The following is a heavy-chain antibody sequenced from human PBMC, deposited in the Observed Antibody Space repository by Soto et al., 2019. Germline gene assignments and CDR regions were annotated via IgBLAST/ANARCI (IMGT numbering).Heavy chain of an antibody. CDR3: ARICYYDSSGYYALYNWFDP. CDR2: IYYSGST. Sequence: LSLSCTVSGGSISSSSYYWGWIRQPPGKGLEWIGSIYYSGSTYYNPSLKSRVTISVDTSKNQFSLKLSSVTAADTAVYYCARICYYDSSGYYALYNWFDPWGQGTLVTVSS. V-gene: IGHV4-39*01. D-gene: IGHD3-22*01. J-gene: IGHJ5*02. CDR1: GGSISSSSYY.